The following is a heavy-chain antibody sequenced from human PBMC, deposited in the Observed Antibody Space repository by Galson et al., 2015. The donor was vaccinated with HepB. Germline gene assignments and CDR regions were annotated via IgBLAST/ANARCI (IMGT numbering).Heavy chain of an antibody. CDR3: AKEGPAVGALDY. Sequence: SLRLSCAASGFTFSSYGMHWVRRAPGKGLEWVAVISYDGSNKYYADSVKGRFTISRDNSKNTLYLQMNSLRAEDTAVYYCAKEGPAVGALDYWGQGTLVTVSS. CDR1: GFTFSSYG. J-gene: IGHJ4*02. D-gene: IGHD1-26*01. CDR2: ISYDGSNK. V-gene: IGHV3-30*18.